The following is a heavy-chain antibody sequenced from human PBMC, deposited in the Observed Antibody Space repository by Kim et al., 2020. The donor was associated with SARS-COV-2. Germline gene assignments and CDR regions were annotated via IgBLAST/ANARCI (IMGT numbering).Heavy chain of an antibody. CDR2: MFYGGTT. CDR3: ASFPPSNAGAFDA. Sequence: SETLSLTCTVSGRSISTYYWSWIRQPPGKGLECIGYMFYGGTTYYNPSLKSRVTLSVDTSKNQFSLTLTSVTAADTAVYYCASFPPSNAGAFDAGGQGTMVTVSS. D-gene: IGHD2-8*01. V-gene: IGHV4-59*13. J-gene: IGHJ3*01. CDR1: GRSISTYY.